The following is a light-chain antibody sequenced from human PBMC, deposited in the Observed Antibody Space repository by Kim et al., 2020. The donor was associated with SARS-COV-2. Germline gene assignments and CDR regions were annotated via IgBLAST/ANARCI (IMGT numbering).Light chain of an antibody. V-gene: IGLV2-8*01. CDR1: SNDVGGYNY. CDR3: SSYGANNSFWV. CDR2: EVS. Sequence: QSALTQPPSVSGSPGQSVTISCTGTSNDVGGYNYVSWYQHHPGKAPKLMIYEVSKRPSGVPNRFSGSKSGNTASLTVSGLQAEDEADYYCSSYGANNSFWVLGGGTQLTVL. J-gene: IGLJ3*02.